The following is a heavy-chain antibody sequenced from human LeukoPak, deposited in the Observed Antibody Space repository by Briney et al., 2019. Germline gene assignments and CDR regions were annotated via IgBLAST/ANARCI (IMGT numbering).Heavy chain of an antibody. J-gene: IGHJ3*02. CDR1: GGSISSYY. CDR2: IYTSGST. V-gene: IGHV4-4*07. Sequence: SETLSLTCTVSGGSISSYYWSWIRQPAGKGLEWIGRIYTSGSTNYNPSLKSRVTMSVDKSKNQFSLKLSSVTAADTALYYCARDHIVVVTGALDIWGQGTMVTVSS. D-gene: IGHD2-21*02. CDR3: ARDHIVVVTGALDI.